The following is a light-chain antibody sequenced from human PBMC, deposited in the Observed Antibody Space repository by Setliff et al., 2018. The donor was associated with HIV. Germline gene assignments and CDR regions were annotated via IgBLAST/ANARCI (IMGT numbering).Light chain of an antibody. CDR3: EAWDGSLNGRV. V-gene: IGLV1-36*01. J-gene: IGLJ3*02. Sequence: QSVLTQPPSVSDAPSQRVTISCSGSSSNIGNNAVNWYQHLPGKAPKLLIYYDDLLPSGVSDRFSGSKSGTSASLAISGLQSEDEGDYYCEAWDGSLNGRVFGGGT. CDR1: SSNIGNNA. CDR2: YDD.